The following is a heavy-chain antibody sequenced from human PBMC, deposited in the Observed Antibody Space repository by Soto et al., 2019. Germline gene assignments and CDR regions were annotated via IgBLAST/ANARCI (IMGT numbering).Heavy chain of an antibody. V-gene: IGHV3-23*01. CDR3: GKERRGSGWSVCNF. CDR1: GFTFRDYA. Sequence: AQLLESGGDLVQPGGSLRLSCAASGFTFRDYAMNWVRQAPGKGLEWVADISGNGNSARHADSVKGRFTISRDNYQNTLYLHMNSLRVDDTAIYYCGKERRGSGWSVCNFWGQGTLVTVSS. D-gene: IGHD6-19*01. CDR2: ISGNGNSA. J-gene: IGHJ4*02.